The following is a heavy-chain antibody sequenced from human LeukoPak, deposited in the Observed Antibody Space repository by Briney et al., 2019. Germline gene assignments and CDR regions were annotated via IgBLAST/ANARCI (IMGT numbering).Heavy chain of an antibody. CDR1: GGTFSSYA. CDR3: AGGYSSSSCFDY. D-gene: IGHD6-6*01. Sequence: SVKVSCKASGGTFSSYAISWVRQAPGQGLEWLGRIIPIFGTANYAQKFQGRVTITADESTSTAYMELSSLRSEDTALYYCAGGYSSSSCFDYWGQGTLVTVSS. V-gene: IGHV1-69*13. CDR2: IIPIFGTA. J-gene: IGHJ4*02.